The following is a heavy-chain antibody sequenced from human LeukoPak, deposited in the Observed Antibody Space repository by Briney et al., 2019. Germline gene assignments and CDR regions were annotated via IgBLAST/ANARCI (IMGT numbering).Heavy chain of an antibody. Sequence: ASVKVSCKASRYTFTSYYMHWVRQAPGQGLEWMGIINPSGGSTSYAQKFQGRVTMTRDMSTSTVYMELSSLRSEDTAVYYCARVSGLMVYARGYYYMDVWGKGTTVTVSS. V-gene: IGHV1-46*01. J-gene: IGHJ6*03. CDR3: ARVSGLMVYARGYYYMDV. CDR1: RYTFTSYY. CDR2: INPSGGST. D-gene: IGHD2-8*01.